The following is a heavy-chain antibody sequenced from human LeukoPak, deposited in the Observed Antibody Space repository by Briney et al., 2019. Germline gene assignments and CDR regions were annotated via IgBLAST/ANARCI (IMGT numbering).Heavy chain of an antibody. J-gene: IGHJ6*02. V-gene: IGHV1-24*01. CDR3: ATVGIVVVPAAIRDYYYYGMDV. D-gene: IGHD2-2*02. CDR1: GYTLTELS. Sequence: VASVKVSCKVSGYTLTELSMHWVRQAPGKGLEWMGGFDPEDGETIYAQKFQGRVTMTEDTSTDTAYMELSSLRSEDTAVYYCATVGIVVVPAAIRDYYYYGMDVWGQGTTVTVSS. CDR2: FDPEDGET.